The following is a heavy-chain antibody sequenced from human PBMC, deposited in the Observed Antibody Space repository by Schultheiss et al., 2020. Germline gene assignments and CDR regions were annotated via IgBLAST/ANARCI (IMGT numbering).Heavy chain of an antibody. D-gene: IGHD1-20*01. CDR3: ARVNWNGRDGYDY. V-gene: IGHV1-46*01. CDR1: GYTFTSYY. CDR2: INPSGGST. Sequence: ASVKVSCKASGYTFTSYYMHWVRQAPGQGLEWMGIINPSGGSTSYAQKFQGRVTMTRDTSTSTAYMELSRLRSDDTAVYYCARVNWNGRDGYDYWGQGTLVTVSS. J-gene: IGHJ4*02.